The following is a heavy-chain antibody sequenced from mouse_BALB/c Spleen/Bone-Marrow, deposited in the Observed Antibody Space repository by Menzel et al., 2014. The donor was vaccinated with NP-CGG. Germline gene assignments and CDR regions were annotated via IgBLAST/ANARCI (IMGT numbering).Heavy chain of an antibody. Sequence: VQLKHSGPELEKPGASVKISCKASGYSFTGYNMNWVKQNNGKSLEWIGNIDPYYGGISYNQKFKGKATLTVDKSSNTAYMQLKSLTPEDSAIYYCAISIEYRPLVYWGQGTLVTVSA. CDR3: AISIEYRPLVY. V-gene: IGHV1-39*01. CDR2: IDPYYGGI. D-gene: IGHD2-14*01. J-gene: IGHJ3*01. CDR1: GYSFTGYN.